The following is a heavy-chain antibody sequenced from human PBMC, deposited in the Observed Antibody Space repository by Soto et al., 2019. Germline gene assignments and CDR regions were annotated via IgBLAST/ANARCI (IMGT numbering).Heavy chain of an antibody. J-gene: IGHJ3*02. V-gene: IGHV4-34*01. D-gene: IGHD3-3*01. Sequence: SETLSLTCAVYGGSFSGYYWSWIRQPPGKGLEWIGEINHSGSTNYNPSLKSRVTISVDTSKNQFSLKLSSVTAADTAVYYCARMSSPTCYDFWSPRMGAFDIWGQGTMVTVSS. CDR2: INHSGST. CDR3: ARMSSPTCYDFWSPRMGAFDI. CDR1: GGSFSGYY.